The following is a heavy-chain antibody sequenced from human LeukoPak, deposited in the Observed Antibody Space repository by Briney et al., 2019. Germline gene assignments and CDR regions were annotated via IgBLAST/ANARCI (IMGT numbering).Heavy chain of an antibody. CDR2: IKEDGSVK. CDR1: GFTFSSYA. Sequence: GGSLRLSCAASGFTFSSYAMHWVRQAPGKGLAWVANIKEDGSVKHYVDSVKGRFTISRDNAKNSLYLQMNSLSGDDTAIYYCATSSGYTYGDYAFDIWGQGTKVTVS. D-gene: IGHD5-18*01. CDR3: ATSSGYTYGDYAFDI. J-gene: IGHJ3*02. V-gene: IGHV3-7*01.